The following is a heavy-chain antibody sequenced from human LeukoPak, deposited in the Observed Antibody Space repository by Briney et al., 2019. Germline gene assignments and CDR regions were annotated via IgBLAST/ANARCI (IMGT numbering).Heavy chain of an antibody. CDR1: GGSISSYY. CDR2: IYYSGST. CDR3: ARGYTLERAPLYYFDY. J-gene: IGHJ4*02. Sequence: SETLSLTCTVSGGSISSYYWSWIRQPPGKGLEWIGYIYYSGSTNYNPSLKSRVTISVDTSKNQFSLKLSSVTAADTAVYYCARGYTLERAPLYYFDYWGQGTLVTVSS. D-gene: IGHD1-1*01. V-gene: IGHV4-59*01.